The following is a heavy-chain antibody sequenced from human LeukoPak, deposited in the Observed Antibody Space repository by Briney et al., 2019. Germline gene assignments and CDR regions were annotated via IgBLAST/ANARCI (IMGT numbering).Heavy chain of an antibody. J-gene: IGHJ3*02. CDR1: GFTFSSYA. D-gene: IGHD2-21*01. CDR2: ISSDGSNK. V-gene: IGHV3-30-3*01. Sequence: GGSLRLSCAASGFTFSSYAMHWVRQAPGKGLEWVAVISSDGSNKYYADSVKGRFTISRDNSKNTLYLQMNSLRAEDTAVYYCAKDTSIFLDAFDIWGQGTMVTVSS. CDR3: AKDTSIFLDAFDI.